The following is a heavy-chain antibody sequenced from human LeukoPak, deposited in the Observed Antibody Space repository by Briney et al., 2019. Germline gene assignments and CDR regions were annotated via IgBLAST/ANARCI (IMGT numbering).Heavy chain of an antibody. CDR2: IYYSGST. D-gene: IGHD4-11*01. Sequence: SETLSLTCTVSGGSISSGGYYWSWIRQHPGKGLEWIGYIYYSGSTYYNPSLKSRVTMSVDTSKNQFSLKLSSVTAADTAVYYCAGTMTTEAAIFDYWGQGTLVTVSS. CDR3: AGTMTTEAAIFDY. V-gene: IGHV4-31*03. J-gene: IGHJ4*02. CDR1: GGSISSGGYY.